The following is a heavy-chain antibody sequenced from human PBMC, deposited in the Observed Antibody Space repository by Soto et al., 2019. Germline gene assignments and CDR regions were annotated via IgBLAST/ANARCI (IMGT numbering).Heavy chain of an antibody. J-gene: IGHJ4*02. D-gene: IGHD3-16*01. V-gene: IGHV1-8*01. CDR1: GYTFTSYD. Sequence: QVQLVQSGAEVKKPGASVKVSCKASGYTFTSYDINWVRQATGQGLEWMGWMNPNSGNTGYAQKFQGXXXXXXXXXXXXXXXXXXXLRSEDTAVYYCARFRTYGGGDYWGQGTLVTVSS. CDR2: MNPNSGNT. CDR3: ARFRTYGGGDY.